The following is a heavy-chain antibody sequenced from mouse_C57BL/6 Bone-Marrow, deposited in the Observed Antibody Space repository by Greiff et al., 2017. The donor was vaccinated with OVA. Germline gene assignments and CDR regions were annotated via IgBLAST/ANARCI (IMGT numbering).Heavy chain of an antibody. Sequence: EVQLQQSGPVLVKPGASVKMSCKASGYTFTDYYMNWVKQSHGKSLEWIGVINPYNGGTSYNQKFKGKATLTVDKSSSTAYMELNSLTSEDSAVYYCARERFYYAMDYWGQGTSVTVSS. CDR1: GYTFTDYY. CDR3: ARERFYYAMDY. J-gene: IGHJ4*01. V-gene: IGHV1-19*01. CDR2: INPYNGGT.